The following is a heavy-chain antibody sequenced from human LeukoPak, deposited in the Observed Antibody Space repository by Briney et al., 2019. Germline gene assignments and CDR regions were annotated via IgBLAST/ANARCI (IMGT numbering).Heavy chain of an antibody. CDR1: GGSIGSSGYY. Sequence: PSETLSLTCTVSGGSIGSSGYYWGWIRQPPGKGLEWIGSIYYSGSTYYNPSLKSRVTISVDTSKNQFSLKLSSVTAADTAVYYCAREDTAQNWFDPWGQGTLVTVSS. J-gene: IGHJ5*02. CDR3: AREDTAQNWFDP. V-gene: IGHV4-39*02. D-gene: IGHD5-18*01. CDR2: IYYSGST.